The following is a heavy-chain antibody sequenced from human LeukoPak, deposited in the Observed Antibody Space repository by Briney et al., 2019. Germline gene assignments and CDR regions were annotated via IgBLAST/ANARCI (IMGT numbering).Heavy chain of an antibody. CDR2: IKEDESEQ. D-gene: IGHD4-23*01. J-gene: IGHJ4*02. CDR3: ARVQGKNYWDY. V-gene: IGHV3-7*01. Sequence: GGSLRLSCAASGFTFSNFWMSWVRQAPGKGLEWVANIKEDESEQYYVDSVKGRFTIPRDNAKNLLFLQMNSLRAEDTAVFYCARVQGKNYWDYWGEGTLVSVSS. CDR1: GFTFSNFW.